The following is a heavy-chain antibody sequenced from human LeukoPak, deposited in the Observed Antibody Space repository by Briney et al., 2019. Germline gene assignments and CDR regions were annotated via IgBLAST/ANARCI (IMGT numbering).Heavy chain of an antibody. V-gene: IGHV4-4*07. CDR1: GDSIGSYY. Sequence: SETLSLTCTVSGDSIGSYYYSWLRQSAGNGLEWIGRLYNSDTNYNPSLTSRVTMSVDTSKNQFSLILNSVTAADTAVYYCAGAIRPAPAYVFDVGGQPSMVTVSS. D-gene: IGHD2-15*01. J-gene: IGHJ3*01. CDR3: AGAIRPAPAYVFDV. CDR2: LYNSDT.